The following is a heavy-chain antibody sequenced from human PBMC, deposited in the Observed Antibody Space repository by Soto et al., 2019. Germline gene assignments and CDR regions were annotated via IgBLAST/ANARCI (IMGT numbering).Heavy chain of an antibody. CDR3: ARAEAYSSSSRYYYYYYMDV. J-gene: IGHJ6*03. V-gene: IGHV3-13*05. CDR2: IGTAGDP. CDR1: GFTFSSYD. D-gene: IGHD6-13*01. Sequence: GGSLRLSCAASGFTFSSYDMHWVRQATGKGLEWVSAIGTAGDPYYPGSVKGRFTISRKNAKNSLYLQMNSLRAGDTAVYYYARAEAYSSSSRYYYYYYMDVWGKGTTVTVSS.